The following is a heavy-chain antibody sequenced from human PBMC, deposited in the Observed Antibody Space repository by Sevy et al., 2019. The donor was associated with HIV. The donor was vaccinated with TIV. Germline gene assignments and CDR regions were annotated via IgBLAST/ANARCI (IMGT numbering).Heavy chain of an antibody. D-gene: IGHD2-15*01. Sequence: GGSLRLSCAASGFTFSSYAMHWVRQAPGKGLEWVAVISYDGSNKYYADSVKGRFTISRDNSKNTLYLKMNSLRAEDTAVYYCARDFHCSGGSGYSGHEYFQHWGQGTLVTVSS. V-gene: IGHV3-30-3*01. CDR2: ISYDGSNK. J-gene: IGHJ1*01. CDR3: ARDFHCSGGSGYSGHEYFQH. CDR1: GFTFSSYA.